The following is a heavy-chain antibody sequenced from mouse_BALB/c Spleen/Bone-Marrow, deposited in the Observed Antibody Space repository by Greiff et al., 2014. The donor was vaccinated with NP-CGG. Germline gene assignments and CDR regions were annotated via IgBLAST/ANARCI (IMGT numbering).Heavy chain of an antibody. CDR1: GFTFSDFY. V-gene: IGHV7-1*02. Sequence: EVKLQESGGGLVQPGDSLGLSCATSGFTFSDFYMEWVRQPPGKRLEWIAASRNKAKYYTTEYSASVKGRFIVSRDTSQSVLYLQMNALRAEDTAIYYCARDVGYGNYFVYWGQGTLVTVSA. J-gene: IGHJ3*01. CDR2: SRNKAKYYTT. CDR3: ARDVGYGNYFVY. D-gene: IGHD2-10*02.